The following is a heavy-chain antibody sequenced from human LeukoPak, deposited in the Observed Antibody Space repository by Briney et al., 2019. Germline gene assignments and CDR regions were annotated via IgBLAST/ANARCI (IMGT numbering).Heavy chain of an antibody. V-gene: IGHV4-39*01. CDR3: ARHSGPPYYFDY. D-gene: IGHD3-10*01. CDR1: GGSISSSSYY. Sequence: PSETLSLTCTVSGGSISSSSYYWGWIRQPPGQGLEWIGSIYYSGSTCYNPSLKSRVTISVDTSKNQFSLKLSSVTAADTAVYYCARHSGPPYYFDYWGQGTLVTVSP. CDR2: IYYSGST. J-gene: IGHJ4*02.